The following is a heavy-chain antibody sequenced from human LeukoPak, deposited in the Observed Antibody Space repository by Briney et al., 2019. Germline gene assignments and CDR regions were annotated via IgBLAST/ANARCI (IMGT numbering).Heavy chain of an antibody. CDR3: ARGPDWFYIDY. CDR2: IYHSGST. J-gene: IGHJ4*02. Sequence: KPSETLSLTCTVSGYSISSGYYWGWIRQPPGKGLEWIGSIYHSGSTYYNPSLKSRVTISVDTSKNQFSLKLSSVAAADTAVYYCARGPDWFYIDYWGQGTLVTVSS. D-gene: IGHD3-9*01. V-gene: IGHV4-38-2*02. CDR1: GYSISSGYY.